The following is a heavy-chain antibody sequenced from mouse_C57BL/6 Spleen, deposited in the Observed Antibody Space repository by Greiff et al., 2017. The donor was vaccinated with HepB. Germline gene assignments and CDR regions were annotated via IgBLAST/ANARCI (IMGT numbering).Heavy chain of an antibody. J-gene: IGHJ2*01. CDR3: ARCLSYYFDC. D-gene: IGHD6-2*01. CDR2: INPGSGGT. V-gene: IGHV1-54*01. CDR1: GYAFTNYL. Sequence: QVQLKQSGAELVRPGTSVKVSCKASGYAFTNYLIEWVKQRPGQGLEWIGVINPGSGGTNYNEKFKGKATLTADKSSSTAYMQLSSLTSEDSAVYFCARCLSYYFDCWGEGTTLTVSS.